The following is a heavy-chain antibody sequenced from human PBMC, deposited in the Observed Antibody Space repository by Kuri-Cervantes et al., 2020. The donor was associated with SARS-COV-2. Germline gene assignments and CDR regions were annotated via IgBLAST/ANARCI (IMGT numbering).Heavy chain of an antibody. Sequence: SVNVSCKASGGTFSSYTISWVRQAPGQGLEWMGRIIPTLGIANYAQKFQGRVTITADKSTSTAYMELSSLRSEDTAVYYCARELLAAAGSHAFDIWGQGTMVTVSS. J-gene: IGHJ3*02. CDR2: IIPTLGIA. D-gene: IGHD6-13*01. CDR3: ARELLAAAGSHAFDI. CDR1: GGTFSSYT. V-gene: IGHV1-69*04.